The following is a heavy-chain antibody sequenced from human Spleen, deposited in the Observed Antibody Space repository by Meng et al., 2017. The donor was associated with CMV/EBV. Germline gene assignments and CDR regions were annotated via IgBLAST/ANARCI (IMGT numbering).Heavy chain of an antibody. D-gene: IGHD2-2*01. Sequence: SETLSLTCTVSGGSISSSSYYWGWIRQPPGKGLEWIGSIYYSGSTYYNPSLKSRVTISVDTSKNQFSLKLSSVTAADTAVYYCARDGGGPVVPAAIGFDPWGQGTLVTVSS. V-gene: IGHV4-39*07. CDR1: GGSISSSSYY. CDR2: IYYSGST. CDR3: ARDGGGPVVPAAIGFDP. J-gene: IGHJ5*02.